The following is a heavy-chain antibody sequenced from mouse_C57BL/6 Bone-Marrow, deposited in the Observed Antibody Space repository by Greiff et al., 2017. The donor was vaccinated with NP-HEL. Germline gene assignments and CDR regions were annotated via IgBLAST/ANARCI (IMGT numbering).Heavy chain of an antibody. CDR1: GFSLTSYA. CDR3: ARDRFTTVDYYAMDY. Sequence: VQRVESGPGLVAPSQSLSITCTVSGFSLTSYAISWVRQPPGKGLEWLGVIWTGGGTNYNSALKSRLSISKDNSKSQVFLKMNSLQTDDTARYYCARDRFTTVDYYAMDYWGQGTSVTVSS. CDR2: IWTGGGT. V-gene: IGHV2-9-1*01. J-gene: IGHJ4*01. D-gene: IGHD1-1*01.